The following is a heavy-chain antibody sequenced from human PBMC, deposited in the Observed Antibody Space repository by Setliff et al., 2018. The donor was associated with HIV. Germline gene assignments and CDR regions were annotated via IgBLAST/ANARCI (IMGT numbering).Heavy chain of an antibody. D-gene: IGHD6-6*01. V-gene: IGHV3-13*01. CDR1: GFAFSDYD. CDR2: IGTGGDT. Sequence: PGGSLILSCATSGFAFSDYDFHWVRQVTGEGLEWVSAIGTGGDTYYADSVKGRFTISRENAKNSLYLQMNNVRAGDTAVYYCTRELNGHTSSHYYFGLDVWGQGTTVTVSS. CDR3: TRELNGHTSSHYYFGLDV. J-gene: IGHJ6*02.